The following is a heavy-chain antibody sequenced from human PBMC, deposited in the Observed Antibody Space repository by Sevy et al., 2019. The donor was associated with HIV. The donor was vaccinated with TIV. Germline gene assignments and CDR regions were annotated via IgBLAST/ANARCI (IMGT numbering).Heavy chain of an antibody. J-gene: IGHJ5*02. V-gene: IGHV4-59*01. D-gene: IGHD1-26*01. CDR1: GGCISSYY. CDR3: ARESPLGVEWELSRPQNWFDP. CDR2: IYHSGST. Sequence: SETLSLTCTVFGGCISSYYWNWIRQPPGKGLEWIGYIYHSGSTNYNPALKSRVTISVDMSKNQFSLKLSSVTAADTAVYYCARESPLGVEWELSRPQNWFDPWGQGPLVTVSS.